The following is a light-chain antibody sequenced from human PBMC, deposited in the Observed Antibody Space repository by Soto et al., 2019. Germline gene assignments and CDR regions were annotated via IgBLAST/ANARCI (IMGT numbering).Light chain of an antibody. CDR2: GAS. CDR3: QQYNIWPQT. V-gene: IGKV3-15*01. Sequence: VMTQSPATLSVSPGERATLSCRASQSLRSSLAWYQQKPGQAPRLLIYGASTRATGIPARFSGSGSGTEFTLTISSLQSEDLAVYFCQQYNIWPQTFGQGTKVKSN. J-gene: IGKJ1*01. CDR1: QSLRSS.